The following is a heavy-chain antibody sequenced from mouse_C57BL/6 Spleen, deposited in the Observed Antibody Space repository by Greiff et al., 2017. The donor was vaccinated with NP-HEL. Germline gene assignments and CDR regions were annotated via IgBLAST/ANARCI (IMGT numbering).Heavy chain of an antibody. CDR3: ARQTGTCFAY. CDR2: IFPGSGST. Sequence: VKLMESGPELVKPGASVKISCKASGYTFTDYYINWVKQRPGQGLEWIGWIFPGSGSTYYNEKFKGKATLTVDQSSSTAYMLLSSLTSEDSAVYFCARQTGTCFAYWGQGTLVTVSA. V-gene: IGHV1-75*01. CDR1: GYTFTDYY. D-gene: IGHD4-1*01. J-gene: IGHJ3*01.